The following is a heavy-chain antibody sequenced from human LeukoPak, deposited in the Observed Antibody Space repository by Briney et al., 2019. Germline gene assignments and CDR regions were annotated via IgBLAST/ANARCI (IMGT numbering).Heavy chain of an antibody. V-gene: IGHV2-70*01. J-gene: IGHJ4*02. Sequence: SGPALLKPTQTLTLTCTFSGFSLSTSGMCVSWIRQPPGKALEWLALIDWDDDKYYSTSLKTRLTISKDTSKNQVVLTMTNMDPVNTATYSCARATGYPRPYFDYWGQGTLVTVSS. CDR1: GFSLSTSGMC. CDR2: IDWDDDK. CDR3: ARATGYPRPYFDY. D-gene: IGHD3-9*01.